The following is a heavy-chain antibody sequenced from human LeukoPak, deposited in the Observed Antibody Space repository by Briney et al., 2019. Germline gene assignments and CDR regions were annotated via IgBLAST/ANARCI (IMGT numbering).Heavy chain of an antibody. V-gene: IGHV3-9*01. CDR3: AKDMSYYGSGSPGAFDY. Sequence: PGGSLRLSCAASGFTFDDYAMHWVRQAPGKGLEWVSGISWNSGSIGYADSVKGRFTISRDNAKNSLYLQMNSLRAEDTALYYCAKDMSYYGSGSPGAFDYWGQGTLVTVSS. J-gene: IGHJ4*02. D-gene: IGHD3-10*01. CDR2: ISWNSGSI. CDR1: GFTFDDYA.